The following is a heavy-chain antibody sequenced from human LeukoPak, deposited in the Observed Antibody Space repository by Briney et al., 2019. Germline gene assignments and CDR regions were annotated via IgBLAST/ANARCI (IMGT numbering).Heavy chain of an antibody. Sequence: SQTLSLTCTVSGGSISSGDYYWSWIRQPPGKGLEWIGYIYYSGGTYYNPSLKSRVTISVDTSKNQFSLKLSSVTAADTAVYYCARGVTTVVTEGFNWFDPWGQGTLVTVSS. CDR1: GGSISSGDYY. V-gene: IGHV4-30-4*01. CDR3: ARGVTTVVTEGFNWFDP. CDR2: IYYSGGT. J-gene: IGHJ5*02. D-gene: IGHD4-23*01.